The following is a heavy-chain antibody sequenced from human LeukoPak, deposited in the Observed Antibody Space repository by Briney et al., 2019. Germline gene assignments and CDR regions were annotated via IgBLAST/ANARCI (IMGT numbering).Heavy chain of an antibody. CDR2: INHSGST. CDR3: ARRSTGSDYYMDV. Sequence: SETLSLTCAVYGGSFSGYYWSWIRQPPGEGLEWIGEINHSGSTNYNPSLKSRVTISVDTSKNQFSLKLSSVTAADTAVYYCARRSTGSDYYMDVWGKGTTVTVSS. CDR1: GGSFSGYY. D-gene: IGHD3-10*01. V-gene: IGHV4-34*01. J-gene: IGHJ6*03.